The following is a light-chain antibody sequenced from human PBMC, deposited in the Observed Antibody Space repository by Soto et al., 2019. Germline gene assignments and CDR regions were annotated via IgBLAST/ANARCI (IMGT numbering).Light chain of an antibody. CDR1: RSDVGRYNY. J-gene: IGLJ1*01. CDR2: EVT. Sequence: QSALTQPASVSGSPGQSIVISCTGTRSDVGRYNYVSWYQQHPGKAPKILIYEVTHRPSGVPDRFSGSKSGNTASLTISGLQADDEADYYCSSYTITSSPVFGPGTKLTVL. V-gene: IGLV2-14*01. CDR3: SSYTITSSPV.